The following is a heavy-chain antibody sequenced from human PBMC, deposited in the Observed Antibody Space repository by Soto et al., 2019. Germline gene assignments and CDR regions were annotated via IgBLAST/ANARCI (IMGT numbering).Heavy chain of an antibody. CDR3: AKDGAGYSGYDYVSNWFDP. J-gene: IGHJ5*02. Sequence: GGSLRLSCAASGFTFSIYDMSWVRQAPGKGLEWVSAISGGGSSTYYADSVKGRFTISRDNSKNTLYLQMNSLRAEDTAVYYCAKDGAGYSGYDYVSNWFDPWGQGTLVTVSS. CDR2: ISGGGSST. D-gene: IGHD5-12*01. V-gene: IGHV3-23*01. CDR1: GFTFSIYD.